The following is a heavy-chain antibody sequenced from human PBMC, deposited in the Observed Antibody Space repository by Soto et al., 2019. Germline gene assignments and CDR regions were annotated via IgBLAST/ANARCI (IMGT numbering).Heavy chain of an antibody. CDR3: AKDFIPRNSIYDPFDI. CDR1: GFNFGNYA. Sequence: EVQLLESGGGLVQPGGSLEISCGASGFNFGNYAMSWVRQAPGKGPEWVSSVGGTGSDTDYADSVRGRFTISRDNSKNTLYLHMNSLGAEDTAIYFCAKDFIPRNSIYDPFDIWGQGTTVTVSS. CDR2: VGGTGSDT. D-gene: IGHD2-21*01. J-gene: IGHJ3*02. V-gene: IGHV3-23*01.